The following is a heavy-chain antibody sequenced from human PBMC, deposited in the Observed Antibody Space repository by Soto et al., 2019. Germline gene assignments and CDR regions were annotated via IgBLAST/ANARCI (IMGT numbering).Heavy chain of an antibody. CDR3: ASGIQLWLRRINNGYSG. CDR1: GGTFSTYA. J-gene: IGHJ4*02. V-gene: IGHV1-69*12. Sequence: QVQLVQSGAEVKKSESSVKVSCKAPGGTFSTYAISWVRQAPGQGLEWMGGIIPMFGTANYAQRFQDRVTITADVSTNTVYMELSSLRSEDTAVYFCASGIQLWLRRINNGYSGWGQGTLVTVSS. D-gene: IGHD5-18*01. CDR2: IIPMFGTA.